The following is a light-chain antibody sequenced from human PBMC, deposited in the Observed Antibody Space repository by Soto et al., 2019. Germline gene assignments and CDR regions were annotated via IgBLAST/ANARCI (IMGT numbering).Light chain of an antibody. Sequence: EIVLTQSPATLPLSPGERATLSCRASQSVSSSLAWYQQKPGQAPRLLIYDASNRATGIPARFSGSGSGTDFTLTISSLEPEDFAVFYCQQRSDWPPWTFGQGTKVDIK. CDR2: DAS. J-gene: IGKJ1*01. CDR3: QQRSDWPPWT. V-gene: IGKV3-11*01. CDR1: QSVSSS.